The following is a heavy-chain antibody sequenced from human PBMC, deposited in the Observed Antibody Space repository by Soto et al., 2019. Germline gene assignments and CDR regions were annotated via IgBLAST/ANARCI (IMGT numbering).Heavy chain of an antibody. J-gene: IGHJ6*02. Sequence: GGTLRLSCAASGFTFSSYSMNWVRQAPGKGLEWVSYIRSSSSTIYYADSVKGRFTISRDNAKNSLYLQMNSLRDEDTAVYYCARPEYSSSSYGMDVWGQGTTVTVSS. CDR1: GFTFSSYS. CDR3: ARPEYSSSSYGMDV. V-gene: IGHV3-48*02. D-gene: IGHD6-6*01. CDR2: IRSSSSTI.